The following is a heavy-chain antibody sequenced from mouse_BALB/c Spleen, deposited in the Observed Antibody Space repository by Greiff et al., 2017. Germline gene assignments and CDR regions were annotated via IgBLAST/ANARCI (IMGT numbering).Heavy chain of an antibody. J-gene: IGHJ3*01. CDR2: ISSGGGST. Sequence: EVKLVESGGGLVKPGGSLKLSCAASGFAFSSYDMSWVRQTPEKRLEWVAYISSGGGSTYYPDTVKGRFTISRDNAKNTLYLQMSSLKSEDTAMYYCATYRYDDWFAYWGQGTLVTVSA. D-gene: IGHD2-14*01. CDR1: GFAFSSYD. CDR3: ATYRYDDWFAY. V-gene: IGHV5-12-1*01.